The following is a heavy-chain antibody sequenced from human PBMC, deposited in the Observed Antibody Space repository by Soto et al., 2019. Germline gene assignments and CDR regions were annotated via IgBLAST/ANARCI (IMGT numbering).Heavy chain of an antibody. CDR2: IYHSGST. CDR1: DGSIGSGGYC. CDR3: ASFAGDWFDP. Sequence: SETLSLTCGVSDGSIGSGGYCWSWIRQPPGKGLEWIGYIYHSGSTYYNPSLKSRVTISVDRSKNQFSLKLSSVTAADTAVYYCASFAGDWFDPWGQGTLVTVSS. J-gene: IGHJ5*02. V-gene: IGHV4-30-2*01.